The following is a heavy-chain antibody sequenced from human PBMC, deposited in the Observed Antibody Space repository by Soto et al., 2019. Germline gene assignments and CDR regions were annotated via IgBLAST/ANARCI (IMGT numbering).Heavy chain of an antibody. Sequence: GGSLRLSCAASGFTFSSYSMNWVRQAPGKGLEWVSYISSSSSTIYYADSVKGRFTISRDNAKNSLYLQMNSLRAEDTAVYYCARDAYYDFWSTENWFDPWGQGTLVTVSS. CDR1: GFTFSSYS. D-gene: IGHD3-3*01. CDR3: ARDAYYDFWSTENWFDP. J-gene: IGHJ5*02. V-gene: IGHV3-48*01. CDR2: ISSSSSTI.